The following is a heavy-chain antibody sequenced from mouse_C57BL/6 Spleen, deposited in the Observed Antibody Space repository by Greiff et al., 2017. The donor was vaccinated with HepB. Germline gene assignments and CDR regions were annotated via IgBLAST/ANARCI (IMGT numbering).Heavy chain of an antibody. V-gene: IGHV5-4*01. D-gene: IGHD2-5*01. J-gene: IGHJ4*01. CDR2: ISAGCSYT. Sequence: EVQGVESGGGLVKPGGSLKLSCEASGFTFSSYAMSWVRQTPEKRLEWVATISAGCSYTYYPDNVKGRVTISRDNAKNNLYLQMSHLKSEATAMYYCARYYSNYGYAMDYWGQGTSVTVSS. CDR1: GFTFSSYA. CDR3: ARYYSNYGYAMDY.